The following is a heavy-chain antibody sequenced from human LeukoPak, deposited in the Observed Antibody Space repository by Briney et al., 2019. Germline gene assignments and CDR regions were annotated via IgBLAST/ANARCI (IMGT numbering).Heavy chain of an antibody. Sequence: GGSLRLSCAASGLTFSNYGMHWVRQAPGKGLEWVAFISHNGNNKYYGDSVKGRFTISRDNSKNTLYLQMNSLRAEDTAVYYCAHIRGSSWDDAFDIWGQGTMVTVSS. V-gene: IGHV3-30*03. CDR2: ISHNGNNK. D-gene: IGHD6-13*01. CDR3: AHIRGSSWDDAFDI. J-gene: IGHJ3*02. CDR1: GLTFSNYG.